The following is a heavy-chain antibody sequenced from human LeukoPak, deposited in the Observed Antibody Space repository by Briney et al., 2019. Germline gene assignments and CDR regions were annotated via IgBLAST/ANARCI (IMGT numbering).Heavy chain of an antibody. CDR3: SRASTMAAPGAMPNDF. CDR2: INPNNGGT. J-gene: IGHJ4*02. CDR1: GYTFIAYY. D-gene: IGHD6-13*01. Sequence: ASVKVSCKASGYTFIAYYMHWVRQAPERGLEWMGWINPNNGGTNYAQKFQDRVTMTRDTSISTAYMELSSLRSDDSAIYFCSRASTMAAPGAMPNDFWGQGTLVTVSS. V-gene: IGHV1-2*02.